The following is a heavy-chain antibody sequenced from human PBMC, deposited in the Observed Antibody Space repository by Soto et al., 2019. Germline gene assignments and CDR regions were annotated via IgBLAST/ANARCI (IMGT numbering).Heavy chain of an antibody. J-gene: IGHJ6*04. CDR3: ANRLPDPSGYDV. D-gene: IGHD6-13*01. CDR2: IYWNDEQ. CDR1: GFSLTSGVVG. Sequence: SGPTLVNPTQTLTLTCTFSGFSLTSGVVGVGWIRQPPGEALEWLALIYWNDEQYYNPSLRNRVTIARDTSKNQVVLTMTNTAPVDTATDYCANRLPDPSGYDVWGKGTRGSVSS. V-gene: IGHV2-5*01.